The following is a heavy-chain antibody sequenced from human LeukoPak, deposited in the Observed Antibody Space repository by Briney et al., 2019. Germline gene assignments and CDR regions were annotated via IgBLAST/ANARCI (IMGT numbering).Heavy chain of an antibody. CDR1: GFTFSDYY. D-gene: IGHD3-22*01. CDR2: ISSSGSTI. CDR3: ARGSTNYYGTSGYYPA. V-gene: IGHV3-11*04. J-gene: IGHJ4*02. Sequence: GSLRLSCAASGFTFSDYYMSWIRQAPGKGLEWASYISSSGSTIKYADSVKGRFTISRDNAKNSLYLQMNSLRAEDTAVYYCARGSTNYYGTSGYYPAWGQGTLVTVSS.